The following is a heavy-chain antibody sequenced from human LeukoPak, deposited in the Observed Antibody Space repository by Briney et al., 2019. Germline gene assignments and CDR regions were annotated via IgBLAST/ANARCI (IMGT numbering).Heavy chain of an antibody. D-gene: IGHD3-22*01. CDR2: ISSSSSTI. CDR3: ARVSSGYPPDY. CDR1: GFTFSSYS. Sequence: GGSLRLSCAASGFTFSSYSMNWVRQAPGKGLEWVSYISSSSSTIYYTDSVKGRFTISRDNAKNSLYLQMKSLRAEDTAVYYCARVSSGYPPDYWGQGTLVTVSS. V-gene: IGHV3-48*01. J-gene: IGHJ4*02.